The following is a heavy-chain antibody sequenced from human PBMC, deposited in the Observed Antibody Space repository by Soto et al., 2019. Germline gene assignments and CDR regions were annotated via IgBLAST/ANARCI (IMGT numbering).Heavy chain of an antibody. CDR3: ARVSGYYLPDY. D-gene: IGHD5-12*01. CDR2: INAGNGNT. CDR1: GYTFTNYA. V-gene: IGHV1-3*05. J-gene: IGHJ4*02. Sequence: VQLVQSGAEEKKPGASVKVSCKASGYTFTNYATHWVRQAPGQRLEWMGWINAGNGNTKYSQKFQGRVTITRDTSASTAYMELSSLRSEDTAVYYCARVSGYYLPDYWGQGTLVTVSS.